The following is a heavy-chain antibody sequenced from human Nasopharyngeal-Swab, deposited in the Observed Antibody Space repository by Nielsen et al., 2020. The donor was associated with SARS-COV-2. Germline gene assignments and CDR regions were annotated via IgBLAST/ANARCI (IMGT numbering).Heavy chain of an antibody. V-gene: IGHV1-24*01. CDR2: FDPEDGET. CDR3: ATDFAIAVAGPPNY. J-gene: IGHJ4*02. D-gene: IGHD6-19*01. Sequence: ASVKVSCKASGYTFTDYYMNWVRQAPGQGLEWMGGFDPEDGETIYAQKFQGRVTMTEDTSTDTAYMELSSLRSEDTAVYYCATDFAIAVAGPPNYWGQGTLVTVSS. CDR1: GYTFTDYY.